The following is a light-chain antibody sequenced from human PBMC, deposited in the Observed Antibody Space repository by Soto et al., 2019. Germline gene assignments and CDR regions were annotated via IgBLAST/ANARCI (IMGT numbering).Light chain of an antibody. CDR2: GAS. CDR1: QSVSSN. J-gene: IGKJ1*01. Sequence: EIVMTQSPATLSVSPGERATLSCRASQSVSSNLAWYQQKPGQALILLIYGASSSAIGIPAGFSGSGSGSDFTFTISCLQFEDFAFYYCQQFNNLPQTFGQGTKVDIK. CDR3: QQFNNLPQT. V-gene: IGKV3-15*01.